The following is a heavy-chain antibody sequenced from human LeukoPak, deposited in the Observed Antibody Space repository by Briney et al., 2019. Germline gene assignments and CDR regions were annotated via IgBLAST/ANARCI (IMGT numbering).Heavy chain of an antibody. D-gene: IGHD3-9*01. CDR3: ARQYHDILTGYSPNDAFDI. Sequence: GESLKISRKGSGYSFTSYWIGWVRQMPGKGLEWMGIIYPGDSDTRYSPSFQGQVTISADKSISTAYLQWSSLKASDTAMYYCARQYHDILTGYSPNDAFDIWGQGTMVTVSS. CDR1: GYSFTSYW. J-gene: IGHJ3*02. CDR2: IYPGDSDT. V-gene: IGHV5-51*01.